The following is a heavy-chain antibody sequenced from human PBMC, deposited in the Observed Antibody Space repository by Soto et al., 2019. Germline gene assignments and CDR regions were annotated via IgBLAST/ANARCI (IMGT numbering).Heavy chain of an antibody. D-gene: IGHD3-3*01. V-gene: IGHV3-23*01. CDR2: ISGSGGST. J-gene: IGHJ6*02. Sequence: GGSLRLSCAASGFTFSSYAMSWVRQSPGKGLEWVSAISGSGGSTYYADSVKGRFTISRDNSKNTLYLQMNSLRAEDTAVYYCAKYTIFGVVTTDHYGMDVWGQGTTVTVSS. CDR1: GFTFSSYA. CDR3: AKYTIFGVVTTDHYGMDV.